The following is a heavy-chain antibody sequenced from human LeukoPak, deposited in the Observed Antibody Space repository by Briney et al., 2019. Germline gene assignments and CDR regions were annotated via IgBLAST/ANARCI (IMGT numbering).Heavy chain of an antibody. CDR2: IIPIFGTA. Sequence: SVKVSCKASGGTFSSYAISWVRQAPGQGLEWMGGIIPIFGTANYAQKFQGRVTITTDESTSTAYMELSSLRSEDTAVYYCARVAERTWLPYDAAFDIWGLGTKVTVSS. J-gene: IGHJ3*02. V-gene: IGHV1-69*05. D-gene: IGHD3-9*01. CDR3: ARVAERTWLPYDAAFDI. CDR1: GGTFSSYA.